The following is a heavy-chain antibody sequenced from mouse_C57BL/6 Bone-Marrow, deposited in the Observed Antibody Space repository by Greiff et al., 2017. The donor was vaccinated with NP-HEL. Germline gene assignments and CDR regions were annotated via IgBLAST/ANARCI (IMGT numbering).Heavy chain of an antibody. CDR3: ARGYDYPFAY. J-gene: IGHJ3*01. V-gene: IGHV1-18*01. CDR1: GYIFTDYN. D-gene: IGHD2-4*01. CDR2: INPNNGGT. Sequence: EVQLQQSGPELVKPGASVKIPCKASGYIFTDYNMDWVKQSHGKSLEWIGDINPNNGGTIYNQKFKGKATLTVDKSSSTAYMELRSLTSEDTAVYYCARGYDYPFAYWGQGTLVTVSA.